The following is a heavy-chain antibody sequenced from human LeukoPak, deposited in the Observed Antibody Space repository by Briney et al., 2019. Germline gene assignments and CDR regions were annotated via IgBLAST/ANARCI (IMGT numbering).Heavy chain of an antibody. CDR2: ISAYNGNT. CDR1: GYTFTSYG. D-gene: IGHD3-3*01. V-gene: IGHV1-18*01. CDR3: ARDRSGAPSGYYDFWSGYPQTPSFDY. J-gene: IGHJ4*02. Sequence: VKVSCKASGYTFTSYGISWVRQAPGQGLEWMGWISAYNGNTNYAQKLQGRVTMTTDTSTSTAYMELRSLRSDDTAVYYCARDRSGAPSGYYDFWSGYPQTPSFDYWGQGTLVTVSS.